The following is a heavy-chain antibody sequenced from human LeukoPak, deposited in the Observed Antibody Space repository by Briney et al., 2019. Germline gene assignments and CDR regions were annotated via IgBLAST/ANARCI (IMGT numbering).Heavy chain of an antibody. J-gene: IGHJ4*02. D-gene: IGHD2-15*01. CDR3: AKDAGGHVGLFDY. V-gene: IGHV3-30*18. Sequence: PGGSLRLSCAASGFTFSSFGMHWVRQAPGKGLEWVAVISYDGSNKYYADSVKGRFTISRDSSKNTLYLQMNSLRAEDTAVYYCAKDAGGHVGLFDYWGQGTLVTVSS. CDR1: GFTFSSFG. CDR2: ISYDGSNK.